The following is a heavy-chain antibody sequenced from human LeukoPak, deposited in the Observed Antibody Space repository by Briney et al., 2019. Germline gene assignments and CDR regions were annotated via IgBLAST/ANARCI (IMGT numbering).Heavy chain of an antibody. CDR2: IYHSGST. Sequence: PWGTLSLTCAVSGGSISGSNCWSWVRQPPGKGLEWIGEIYHSGSTNYNPSLKGRVTISVDKSKNQFSLKLSSVTAADTAVYYCARMRVVRGVILDYWGQGTLVTVSS. V-gene: IGHV4-4*02. CDR1: GGSISGSNC. J-gene: IGHJ4*02. CDR3: ARMRVVRGVILDY. D-gene: IGHD3-10*01.